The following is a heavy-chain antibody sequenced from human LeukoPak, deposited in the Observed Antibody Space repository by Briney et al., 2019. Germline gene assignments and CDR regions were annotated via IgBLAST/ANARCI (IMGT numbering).Heavy chain of an antibody. CDR2: ISYDGSNK. Sequence: PGGSLRLSCAASGFTFSSYGMHWVRQAPGKGLEWVAVISYDGSNKYYADSVKGRFTISRDNSKNTLYLQMNSLRAEDTAVYYCARVGAYVYFDYWGQGTLVTVSS. D-gene: IGHD1-26*01. J-gene: IGHJ4*02. CDR3: ARVGAYVYFDY. V-gene: IGHV3-30*03. CDR1: GFTFSSYG.